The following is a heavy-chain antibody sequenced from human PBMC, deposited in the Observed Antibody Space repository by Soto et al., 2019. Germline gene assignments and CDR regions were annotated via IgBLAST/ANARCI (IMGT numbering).Heavy chain of an antibody. J-gene: IGHJ4*02. Sequence: PGGSLRLSCATSCFTFSSYSMNWVRQAPGRGLEWLSYISSSSNTIFYADSVKGRFTISRDSANSSLYLQLTSLRDDDTALYFCARGFWWGRGHLHFWGPGT. V-gene: IGHV3-48*02. CDR1: CFTFSSYS. CDR3: ARGFWWGRGHLHF. D-gene: IGHD3-16*01. CDR2: ISSSSNTI.